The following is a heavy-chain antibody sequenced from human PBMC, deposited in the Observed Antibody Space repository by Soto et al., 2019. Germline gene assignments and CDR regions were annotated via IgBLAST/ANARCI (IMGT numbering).Heavy chain of an antibody. CDR3: AKRSLNAKQX. J-gene: IGHJ4*03. Sequence: HPVGSLILSYTASGFNFRSSGMSWVRQAPGKGLEWVTSITASSGNTYYTDSVKGRFTSSRENSKNTLYLKMSRLRIEETAVFHCAKRSLNAKQXWGQATMHTVSX. V-gene: IGHV3-23*01. D-gene: IGHD2-21*01. CDR2: ITASSGNT. CDR1: GFNFRSSG.